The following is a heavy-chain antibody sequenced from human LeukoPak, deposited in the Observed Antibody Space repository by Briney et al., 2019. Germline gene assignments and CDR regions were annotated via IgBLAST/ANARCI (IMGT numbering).Heavy chain of an antibody. CDR3: ARDNYDSSTPYYFDY. CDR2: IKQDGSEK. J-gene: IGHJ4*02. V-gene: IGHV3-7*01. CDR1: GFTFSSYW. D-gene: IGHD3-22*01. Sequence: GGSLRLSCAASGFTFSSYWMSWVRQAPGKGLEWVANIKQDGSEKYYVDSVKGRFTISRDNAKNSLYLQMNSLRAEDTAVYYCARDNYDSSTPYYFDYWGQGTLVTVSS.